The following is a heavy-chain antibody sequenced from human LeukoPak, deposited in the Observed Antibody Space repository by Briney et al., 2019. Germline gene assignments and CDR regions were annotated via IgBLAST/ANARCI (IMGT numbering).Heavy chain of an antibody. CDR3: AKGETYYYDSGGIDY. CDR2: ISWSGGSI. CDR1: GFTFDDYA. V-gene: IGHV3-9*01. J-gene: IGHJ4*02. D-gene: IGHD3-22*01. Sequence: AGGSLRLSCAASGFTFDDYAMHWVRQAPGKGLEWVSGISWSGGSIDYADSVKGRFTISRDNAKKSLYLQMNSLGPQDTALYYCAKGETYYYDSGGIDYWGQGTLVTVSS.